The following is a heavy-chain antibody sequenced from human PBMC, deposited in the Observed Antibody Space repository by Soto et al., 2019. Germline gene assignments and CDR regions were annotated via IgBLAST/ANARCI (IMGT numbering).Heavy chain of an antibody. V-gene: IGHV3-15*01. CDR2: IKSKTDGGTT. Sequence: EVQLVESGGGLVKPGGSLRLSCAASGFTFSNAWMSWVRQAPGKGLEWVGGIKSKTDGGTTDYAAPVKGRFTISRDDSKNTLYLQMNSLKTEDTAVYYCTTVDYWGQGTLVTVSS. CDR1: GFTFSNAW. J-gene: IGHJ4*02. CDR3: TTVDY.